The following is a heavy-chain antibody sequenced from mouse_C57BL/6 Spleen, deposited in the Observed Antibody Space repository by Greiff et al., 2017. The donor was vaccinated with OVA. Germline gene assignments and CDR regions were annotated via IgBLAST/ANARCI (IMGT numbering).Heavy chain of an antibody. J-gene: IGHJ3*01. CDR1: GYTFTDYY. CDR3: ARGLRLRDAWFAY. CDR2: INPNNGGT. Sequence: VQLQQSGPELVKPGASVKISCKASGYTFTDYYMNWVKQSHGKSLEWIGDINPNNGGTSYNQKFKGKATLTVDKSSSTAYMELRSLTSEDSAVYYCARGLRLRDAWFAYWGQGTLVTVSA. D-gene: IGHD3-2*02. V-gene: IGHV1-26*01.